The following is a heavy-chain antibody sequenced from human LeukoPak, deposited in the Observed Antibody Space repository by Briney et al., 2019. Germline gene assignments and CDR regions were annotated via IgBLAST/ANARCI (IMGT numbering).Heavy chain of an antibody. D-gene: IGHD1-26*01. CDR3: ARDWDDPPDWFDP. CDR1: GGTFSSYA. CDR2: IIPILGIA. J-gene: IGHJ5*02. Sequence: GASVKVSCTASGGTFSSYAISWVRQAPGQGLEWMGRIIPILGIANYAQKFQGRVTITADKSTSTAYMELSSLRSEDTAVYYCARDWDDPPDWFDPWGQGTLVTVS. V-gene: IGHV1-69*04.